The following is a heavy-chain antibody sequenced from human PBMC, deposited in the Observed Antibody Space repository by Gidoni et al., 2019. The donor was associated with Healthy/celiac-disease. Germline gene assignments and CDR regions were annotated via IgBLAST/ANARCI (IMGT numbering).Heavy chain of an antibody. Sequence: QVQLVQSGDEVKKPGASVKVTCKAAGDTVTSDYMHWVRKAPGQCLEWLGIIKPRGGSTSSAQQFQGRVTMTSDTSTLPVYIELISLRSEAPAVYYCARETYCDSKGDGIDVWGQGTTVTVSS. CDR1: GDTVTSDY. CDR3: ARETYCDSKGDGIDV. CDR2: IKPRGGST. D-gene: IGHD4-17*01. J-gene: IGHJ6*02. V-gene: IGHV1-46*03.